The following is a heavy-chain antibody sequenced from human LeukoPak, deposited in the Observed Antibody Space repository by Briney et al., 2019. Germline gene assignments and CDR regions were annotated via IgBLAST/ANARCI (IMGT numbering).Heavy chain of an antibody. CDR1: GGSISSSSYY. V-gene: IGHV4-39*01. D-gene: IGHD2-2*01. CDR2: IYYSGST. Sequence: SETLSLTCTVSGGSISSSSYYWGWIRQPPGRGLEWIGSIYYSGSTYYNPSLKSRVTISVDTSKNQFSLKLSSVTAADTAVYYCARQLGYCSSTSCYADKVDYWGQGTLVTVSS. CDR3: ARQLGYCSSTSCYADKVDY. J-gene: IGHJ4*02.